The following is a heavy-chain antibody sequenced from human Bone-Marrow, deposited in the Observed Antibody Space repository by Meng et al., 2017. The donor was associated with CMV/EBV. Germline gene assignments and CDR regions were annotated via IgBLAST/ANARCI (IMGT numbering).Heavy chain of an antibody. CDR2: ILYDESNK. J-gene: IGHJ4*02. D-gene: IGHD3-3*02. CDR1: GFTFRSYG. V-gene: IGHV3-30*02. Sequence: GGSLRLSCAASGFTFRSYGMHWVRQAPGKGLEWVAFILYDESNKYYGDSVKGQFTIFRDNAYNTLFLQMDSLRAEDTAVYYCAKDRWPIRHWGRGTLVTVSS. CDR3: AKDRWPIRH.